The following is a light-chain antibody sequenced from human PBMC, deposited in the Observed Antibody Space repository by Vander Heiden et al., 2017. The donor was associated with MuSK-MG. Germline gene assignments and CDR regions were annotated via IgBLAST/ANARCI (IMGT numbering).Light chain of an antibody. V-gene: IGLV2-14*03. J-gene: IGLJ3*02. CDR2: DVS. CDR1: SSDVGGYNY. CDR3: STYTSSSSGV. Sequence: QSALTQPASVSGSLGQSISISCTGTSSDVGGYNYVSWYQQHAGKAPKLMIYDVSNRPSGVANRFSGSKSGNTASLTISGLQAEDEADYYYSTYTSSSSGVFGGGTKLTVL.